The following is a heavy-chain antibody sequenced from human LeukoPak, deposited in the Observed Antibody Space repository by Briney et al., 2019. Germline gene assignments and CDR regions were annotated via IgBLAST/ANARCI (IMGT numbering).Heavy chain of an antibody. CDR2: IYYSGST. CDR3: AGVRSYCSGGSCWDAFDI. D-gene: IGHD2-15*01. Sequence: SETLSLTCTVSGGSISSYYWSWIRQPPGKGLEWIGYIYYSGSTNYNPSLKSRVTISVDTSKNQFSLKLSSVTAADTAVYYCAGVRSYCSGGSCWDAFDIWGQGTMVTVSS. J-gene: IGHJ3*02. V-gene: IGHV4-59*01. CDR1: GGSISSYY.